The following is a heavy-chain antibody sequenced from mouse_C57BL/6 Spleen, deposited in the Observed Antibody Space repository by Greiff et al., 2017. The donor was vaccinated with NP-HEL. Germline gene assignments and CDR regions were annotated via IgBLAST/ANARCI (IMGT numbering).Heavy chain of an antibody. CDR2: IRNKANGYTT. V-gene: IGHV7-3*01. D-gene: IGHD3-3*01. CDR3: ASWDRDMDY. J-gene: IGHJ4*01. Sequence: EVNLVESGGGLVQPGGSLSLSCAASGFTFTDYYMSWVRQPPGKALEWLGFIRNKANGYTTEYSASVKGRFTISRDNSQSILYLQMNALRAEDSATYYCASWDRDMDYWGQGTSVTVSS. CDR1: GFTFTDYY.